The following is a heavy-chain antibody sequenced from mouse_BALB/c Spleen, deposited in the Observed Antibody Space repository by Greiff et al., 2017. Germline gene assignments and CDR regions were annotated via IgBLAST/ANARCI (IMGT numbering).Heavy chain of an antibody. J-gene: IGHJ4*01. Sequence: EVKLQESGGGLVKPGGSLKLSCAASGFTFSSYAMSWVRQTPEKRLEWVASISSGGSTYYPDSVKGRFTISRDNARNILYLQMSSLRSEDTAMYYCARGRGYGNYGDYAMDYWGQGTSVTVSS. CDR1: GFTFSSYA. D-gene: IGHD2-1*01. V-gene: IGHV5-6-5*01. CDR3: ARGRGYGNYGDYAMDY. CDR2: ISSGGST.